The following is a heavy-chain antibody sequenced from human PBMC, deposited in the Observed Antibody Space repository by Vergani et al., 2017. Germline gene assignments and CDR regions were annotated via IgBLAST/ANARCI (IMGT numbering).Heavy chain of an antibody. CDR1: GFTFSDFS. CDR3: ARDCTSGGCPDNYGMDV. V-gene: IGHV3-21*06. CDR2: IGPSGPYI. Sequence: VQLVESGGGLVKPGGSLRLSCAASGFTFSDFSMSWVRQAPGKGLEWVAFIGPSGPYINYADSVKGRFIISRDNTNNSLFLQLRSLRAEDAAVYYCARDCTSGGCPDNYGMDVWGQGATVTVSS. J-gene: IGHJ6*02. D-gene: IGHD2-8*01.